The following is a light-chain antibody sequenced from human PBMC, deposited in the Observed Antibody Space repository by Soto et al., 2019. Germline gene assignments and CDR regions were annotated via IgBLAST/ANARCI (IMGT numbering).Light chain of an antibody. V-gene: IGKV2-28*01. J-gene: IGKJ1*01. CDR3: MKGRHGPWT. CDR1: QSLLHSNGNTY. CDR2: LSF. Sequence: DVVMTQSPLSLPVTPGEPASISCRSSQSLLHSNGNTYLDWYLQKPGQSPQLLIYLSFNRASGVPDRFSGSGTGTDFTLKISRVEAEDVGVYYCMKGRHGPWTFGQGTKVEIK.